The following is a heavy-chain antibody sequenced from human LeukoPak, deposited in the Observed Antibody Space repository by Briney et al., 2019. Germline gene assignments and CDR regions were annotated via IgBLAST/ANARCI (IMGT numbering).Heavy chain of an antibody. CDR3: AANAYYYGSGSYYDY. Sequence: GASVKVSCKASGYTFTSYDINWVRQAPGQGLEWMGWINPNSGGTNYAQKFQGRVTMTRDTSISTAYMELSRLRSDDTAVYYCAANAYYYGSGSYYDYWGQGTLVTVSS. V-gene: IGHV1-2*02. J-gene: IGHJ4*02. CDR2: INPNSGGT. CDR1: GYTFTSYD. D-gene: IGHD3-10*01.